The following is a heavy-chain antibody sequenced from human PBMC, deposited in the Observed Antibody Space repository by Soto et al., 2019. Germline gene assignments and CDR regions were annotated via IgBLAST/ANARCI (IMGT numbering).Heavy chain of an antibody. CDR2: ISYDGSNK. J-gene: IGHJ4*02. CDR1: GFTFSSYG. CDR3: AKDKGSSWRYHFDY. D-gene: IGHD6-13*01. Sequence: PGGSLRLSCAASGFTFSSYGMHWVRQAPGKGLEWVAVISYDGSNKYYADSVKGRFTISRDNSKNTLYLQMNSLRAEDTAVYYCAKDKGSSWRYHFDYWGQGTLVTVSS. V-gene: IGHV3-30*18.